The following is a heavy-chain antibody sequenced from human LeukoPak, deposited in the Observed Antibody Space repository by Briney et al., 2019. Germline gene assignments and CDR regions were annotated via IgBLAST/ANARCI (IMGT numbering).Heavy chain of an antibody. CDR2: IKQDGSEK. J-gene: IGHJ5*02. CDR3: AGSSGS. Sequence: GGSLRLSCAASGFTFGSYWMTWVRQAPGKGLEWVANIKQDGSEKYYVGSVKGRFTISRDNAKNSLYLQMNSLRAEDTAVYYCAGSSGSWGQGTLVTVSS. V-gene: IGHV3-7*01. D-gene: IGHD3-22*01. CDR1: GFTFGSYW.